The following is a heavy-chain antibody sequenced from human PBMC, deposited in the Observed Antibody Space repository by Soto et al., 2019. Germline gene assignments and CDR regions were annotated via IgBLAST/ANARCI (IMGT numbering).Heavy chain of an antibody. J-gene: IGHJ4*02. D-gene: IGHD2-2*01. Sequence: GGSLRLSCAASGFTFSTYPMSWVRQAPGKGLEWVSAISGGSDTMSYADSVKGRFTISRDNSKNTLYLQMDSLRAEDTAVYFCAMSYCGDTSCYSPFDYWGQGTLVTVSS. CDR2: ISGGSDTM. CDR1: GFTFSTYP. CDR3: AMSYCGDTSCYSPFDY. V-gene: IGHV3-23*01.